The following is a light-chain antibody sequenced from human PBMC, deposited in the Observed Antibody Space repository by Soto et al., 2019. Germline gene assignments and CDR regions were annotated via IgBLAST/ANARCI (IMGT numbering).Light chain of an antibody. CDR2: DVT. J-gene: IGLJ2*01. CDR1: SSDVGGSNS. Sequence: QSVLTQPASMSGSPGQSITISCTGTSSDVGGSNSVSWYQQHPGKAPTLMMYDVTNRPSWVSTRFSGSKSGNTASLTISGLQAEDAADYCCSSYTGSTTVVFGGGTKLTVL. CDR3: SSYTGSTTVV. V-gene: IGLV2-14*03.